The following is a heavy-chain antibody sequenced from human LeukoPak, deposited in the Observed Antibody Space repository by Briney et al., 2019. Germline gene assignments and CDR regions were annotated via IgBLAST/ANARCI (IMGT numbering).Heavy chain of an antibody. J-gene: IGHJ4*02. D-gene: IGHD3-22*01. CDR3: AKDDYYDTSGYRD. CDR1: GFTFSSYG. V-gene: IGHV3-30*18. Sequence: GGSLRLSCAASGFTFSSYGMHWVRQAPGKGLEWVAAISYDVGKKYYADSVKGRFTISRDNSKNTLYLQMNSLRAEDTAVYYCAKDDYYDTSGYRDWGQGTLVTVSS. CDR2: ISYDVGKK.